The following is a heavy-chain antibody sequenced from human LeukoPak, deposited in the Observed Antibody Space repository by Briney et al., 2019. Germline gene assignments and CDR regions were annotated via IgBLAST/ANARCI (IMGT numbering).Heavy chain of an antibody. D-gene: IGHD6-19*01. V-gene: IGHV4-4*08. CDR1: GGSIGSYY. CDR2: IFPDGST. Sequence: SETLSLTCTVSGGSIGSYYWSWIRQPPGKGLEWIGYIFPDGSTNYNPSLKNRVTISVDTSKNQFSLKLSSVTAADTAVYYCASEGLAVAGNFLYWGQGALVTVSS. J-gene: IGHJ4*02. CDR3: ASEGLAVAGNFLY.